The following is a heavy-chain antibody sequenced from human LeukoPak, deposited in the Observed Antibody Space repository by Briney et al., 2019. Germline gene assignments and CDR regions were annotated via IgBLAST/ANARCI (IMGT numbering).Heavy chain of an antibody. J-gene: IGHJ4*02. V-gene: IGHV3-53*01. Sequence: PGGSLRLSCAASGFTVSRNYMSWVRQAPGKGLEWVSVIYSGGNTYYADFVKGRFTISRDNSKNTLYLQMNSLRAEDTAVYYCAKVLYDSGFFDYWGQGTLVTVSS. CDR1: GFTVSRNY. CDR3: AKVLYDSGFFDY. CDR2: IYSGGNT. D-gene: IGHD3-22*01.